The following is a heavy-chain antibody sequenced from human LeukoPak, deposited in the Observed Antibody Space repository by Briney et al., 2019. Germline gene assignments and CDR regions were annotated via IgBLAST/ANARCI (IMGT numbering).Heavy chain of an antibody. CDR3: ARADIVVVPAAIFAFDI. J-gene: IGHJ3*02. Sequence: ASVKVSCMASGYTFTSYGISWVRQAPGQGLEWMGWISAYNGNTNYAQKLQGRVTMTTDTSTSTAYMELRSLRSDDTAVYYCARADIVVVPAAIFAFDIWGQGTMVTVSS. CDR2: ISAYNGNT. CDR1: GYTFTSYG. V-gene: IGHV1-18*01. D-gene: IGHD2-2*01.